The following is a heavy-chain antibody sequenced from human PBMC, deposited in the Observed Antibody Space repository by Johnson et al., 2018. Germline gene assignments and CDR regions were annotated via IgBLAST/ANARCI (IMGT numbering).Heavy chain of an antibody. J-gene: IGHJ1*01. CDR3: GSSGWYGQYFQH. CDR2: MNSNSGNT. Sequence: QVQLVQSGAEVKKPGASVKVSCKASGYAFTSYDINWVRQATGQGLEWMGWMNSNSGNTGYAQKFQGRVHMTRNTSISTAYMELSSLRSEDTAVYYCGSSGWYGQYFQHWGQGTLVTVSS. D-gene: IGHD6-19*01. V-gene: IGHV1-8*01. CDR1: GYAFTSYD.